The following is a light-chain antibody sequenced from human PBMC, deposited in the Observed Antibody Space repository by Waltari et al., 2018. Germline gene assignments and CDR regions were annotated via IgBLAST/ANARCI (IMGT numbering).Light chain of an antibody. CDR2: GHN. J-gene: IGLJ3*02. V-gene: IGLV1-40*01. CDR3: QSYDSSVSAWV. Sequence: QSVLTQPPSVSGAPGQSITISCTGSSSNIAAGYDVHWYQQLPGTAPRLLIYGHNNRPSGVPDRFSGSKSGTSASLAITGLQAEDEADYYCQSYDSSVSAWVFGGGTKLTVV. CDR1: SSNIAAGYD.